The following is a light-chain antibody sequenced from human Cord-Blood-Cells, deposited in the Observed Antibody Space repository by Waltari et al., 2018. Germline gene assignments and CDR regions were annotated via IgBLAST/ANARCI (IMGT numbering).Light chain of an antibody. CDR2: AAS. J-gene: IGKJ1*01. Sequence: DIQMTQSPSSLSASVGDRVTITCRESQSISSYLNWYQQKPGKAPKLMIYAASSLQSGVPSRFSVSGSGTDFTLTISSLQPEDFATYYCQQSYSTPPTFGQGTKVESK. V-gene: IGKV1-39*01. CDR1: QSISSY. CDR3: QQSYSTPPT.